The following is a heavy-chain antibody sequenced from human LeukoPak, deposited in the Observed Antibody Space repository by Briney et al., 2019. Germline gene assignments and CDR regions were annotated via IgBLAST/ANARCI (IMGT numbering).Heavy chain of an antibody. CDR3: ARVHYGDYVDY. V-gene: IGHV1-8*03. D-gene: IGHD4-17*01. CDR2: MNPNSGNT. CDR1: GYTFTSYD. J-gene: IGHJ4*02. Sequence: ASVKVSCKASGYTFTSYDINWVRQATGQGLEWMGWMNPNSGNTGYAQKFQGRVTITRNTSISTAYTELSSLRSEDTAVYYCARVHYGDYVDYWGQGTLVTVSS.